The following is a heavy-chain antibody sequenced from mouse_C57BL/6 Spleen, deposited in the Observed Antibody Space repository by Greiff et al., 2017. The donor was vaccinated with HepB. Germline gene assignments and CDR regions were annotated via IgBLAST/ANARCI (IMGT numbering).Heavy chain of an antibody. V-gene: IGHV5-6*01. CDR3: ARHHYDYDDY. CDR2: ISSGGSYT. Sequence: EVKLVESGGDLVKPGGSLKLSCAASGFTFSSYGMSWVRQTPDKRLEWVATISSGGSYTYYPDSVKGRFTISRDNAKNTLYLQMSSLKSEDTAMYYCARHHYDYDDYWGQGTTLTVSS. J-gene: IGHJ2*01. CDR1: GFTFSSYG. D-gene: IGHD2-4*01.